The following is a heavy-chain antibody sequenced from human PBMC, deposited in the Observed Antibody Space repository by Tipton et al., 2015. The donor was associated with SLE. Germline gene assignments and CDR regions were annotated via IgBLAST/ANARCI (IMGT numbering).Heavy chain of an antibody. D-gene: IGHD2-2*01. CDR1: GYTFTSYG. CDR3: ARDLGSTSQGGWFDP. CDR2: ISAYNGNT. J-gene: IGHJ5*02. V-gene: IGHV1-18*01. Sequence: QLVQSGAEVKKPGASVKVSCKASGYTFTSYGISWVRQAPGQGLEWMGWISAYNGNTNYAQKIQGRVTMTTDTSTSTAYMELRSLRSGGTAVYYCARDLGSTSQGGWFDPWGQGTLVTGPS.